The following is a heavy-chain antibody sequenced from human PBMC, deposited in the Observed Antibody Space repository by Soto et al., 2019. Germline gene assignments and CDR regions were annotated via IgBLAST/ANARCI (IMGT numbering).Heavy chain of an antibody. Sequence: EVQLWESGGGLVQPGGSLRLSCAASGSTFSSYAMSWVRQAPGKGLEWVSVISGSGDSTYYADSVKGRFTISRDNSKKTLYVQMNSLRAEDTAVYYCARELGYCSGGSCYMAGAFDFWGQGTMVTVSS. CDR3: ARELGYCSGGSCYMAGAFDF. CDR1: GSTFSSYA. V-gene: IGHV3-23*01. D-gene: IGHD2-15*01. J-gene: IGHJ3*01. CDR2: ISGSGDST.